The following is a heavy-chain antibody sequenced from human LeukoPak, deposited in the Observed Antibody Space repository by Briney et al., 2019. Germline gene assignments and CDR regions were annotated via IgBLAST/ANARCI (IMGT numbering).Heavy chain of an antibody. CDR3: GRAFPPLRTSSAGDL. Sequence: PGGSLRLSCSASGFTFSNYDMNWVRQAPGKGLEWVSSISYLSSHVYYGDSVKGRFSISRDNANNSLYLQMNSLGAEDTAIYYCGRAFPPLRTSSAGDLWGQGILVTVSS. CDR2: ISYLSSHV. J-gene: IGHJ4*02. D-gene: IGHD3-16*01. CDR1: GFTFSNYD. V-gene: IGHV3-21*01.